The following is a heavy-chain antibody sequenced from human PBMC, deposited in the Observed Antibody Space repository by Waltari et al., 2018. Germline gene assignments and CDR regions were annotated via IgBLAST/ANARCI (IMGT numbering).Heavy chain of an antibody. V-gene: IGHV4-59*08. Sequence: HVQLQESGPGLVMPSETLSLTCSASADFPVDDHWTWFRQAPGKGLEWMAYLRNSGGTKCTPSLESRVTVSAVTSKKQFSLRLTSVTAADTAIYYCARLPKKYYDSLGWGFFDQWGQGILVTVSS. CDR1: ADFPVDDH. D-gene: IGHD3-22*01. CDR2: LRNSGGT. J-gene: IGHJ4*02. CDR3: ARLPKKYYDSLGWGFFDQ.